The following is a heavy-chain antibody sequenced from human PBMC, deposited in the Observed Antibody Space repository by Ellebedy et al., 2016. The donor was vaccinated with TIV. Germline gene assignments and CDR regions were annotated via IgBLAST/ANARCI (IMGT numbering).Heavy chain of an antibody. Sequence: GESLKISXAASGFTFSNYGLNWVRQAPGRGLEWVSSISSSSSFIYYSDAVKGRFTISRDNSKNTLSLQMNNLRVEDTAIYYCAKDWGPGRSSSGVFDNWGQGTLVTVSS. D-gene: IGHD6-6*01. J-gene: IGHJ4*02. V-gene: IGHV3-21*04. CDR1: GFTFSNYG. CDR3: AKDWGPGRSSSGVFDN. CDR2: ISSSSSFI.